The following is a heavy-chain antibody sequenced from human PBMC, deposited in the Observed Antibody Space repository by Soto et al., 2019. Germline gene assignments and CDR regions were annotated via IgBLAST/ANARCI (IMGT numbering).Heavy chain of an antibody. CDR1: GVTFSSYA. D-gene: IGHD3-16*01. J-gene: IGHJ4*02. V-gene: IGHV1-69*18. Sequence: QVQLVQSGAEVKKPGSSVKVSCSASGVTFSSYAFTWVRQAPGQGLEWMGNIIPVFRTSTYAQRFQGRLTISADESTNTVYMELSSLIYEDTEVYFCAKDGSWDGGGGESWGQGTLVIVSS. CDR3: AKDGSWDGGGGES. CDR2: IIPVFRTS.